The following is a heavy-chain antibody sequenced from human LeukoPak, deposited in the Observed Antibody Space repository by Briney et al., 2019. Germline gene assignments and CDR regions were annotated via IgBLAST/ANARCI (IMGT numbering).Heavy chain of an antibody. CDR3: ARGTYYYDSSGYYRFDY. CDR2: FDPEDGET. J-gene: IGHJ4*02. CDR1: GYTLTELS. V-gene: IGHV1-24*01. D-gene: IGHD3-22*01. Sequence: ASVKVSCKVSGYTLTELSMHWVRQAPGKGLEWMGGFDPEDGETIYAQKFQGRVTMTRDTSISTAYMELSRLRSDDTAVYYCARGTYYYDSSGYYRFDYWGQGTLVTVSS.